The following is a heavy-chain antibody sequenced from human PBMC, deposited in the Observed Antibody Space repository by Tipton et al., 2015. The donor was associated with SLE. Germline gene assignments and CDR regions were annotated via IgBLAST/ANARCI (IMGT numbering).Heavy chain of an antibody. J-gene: IGHJ3*02. Sequence: GLVKPSQTLSLTCAISGDSVSSNSAAWNWIRQSPSRGLEWLGRTYYRSKWYNDYAVSVKSRITINPDTSKNQFSLQLNSVTPEDTAVYYCARVIGCSGGSCYSAAFDIWGQGTMVTVSS. CDR2: TYYRSKWYN. D-gene: IGHD2-15*01. V-gene: IGHV6-1*01. CDR1: GDSVSSNSAA. CDR3: ARVIGCSGGSCYSAAFDI.